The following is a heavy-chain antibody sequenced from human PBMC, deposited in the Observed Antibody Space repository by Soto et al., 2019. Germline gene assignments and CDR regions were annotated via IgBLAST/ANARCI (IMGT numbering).Heavy chain of an antibody. CDR2: IIPLFGTN. CDR1: GDTFKNCV. V-gene: IGHV1-69*01. Sequence: QVQVVQSGVEVRRPGASVKVSCKASGDTFKNCVISWVRQAPGQGLEWMGGIIPLFGTNDFAPRFQGRSTITTDEFTTTAYMDLSRLRSEDTAPYYGAAELGFGKVAVVCGQATTVIVSS. J-gene: IGHJ6*02. CDR3: AAELGFGKVAVV. D-gene: IGHD6-19*01.